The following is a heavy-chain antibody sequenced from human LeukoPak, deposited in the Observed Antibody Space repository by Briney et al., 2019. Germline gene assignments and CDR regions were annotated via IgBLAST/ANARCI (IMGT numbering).Heavy chain of an antibody. D-gene: IGHD6-6*01. J-gene: IGHJ4*02. CDR1: RFTFDGYA. CDR3: AKSGTYSSSSGYIDS. Sequence: GRSLRLSCAASRFTFDGYAMHWVRQAPGKGLEWVSSISWNSGNTDYAASVKGRFTISRDNAKKPLHLQMNSLRVEDTALYYCAKSGTYSSSSGYIDSWGQGTLVTVSS. CDR2: ISWNSGNT. V-gene: IGHV3-9*01.